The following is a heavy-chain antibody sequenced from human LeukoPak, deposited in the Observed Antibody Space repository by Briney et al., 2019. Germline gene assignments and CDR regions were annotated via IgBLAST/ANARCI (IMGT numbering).Heavy chain of an antibody. V-gene: IGHV4-59*12. J-gene: IGHJ4*02. D-gene: IGHD6-6*01. Sequence: SETLSLTCTVSGDSINGYFWSWIRQPPGKGLEWIGYIYYSGGTNYNPSLKSRVTISVDTSKNQFSLKLSSVSAADTAVYYCARDGAVQVSSVPAYWGQGTLVTVSS. CDR3: ARDGAVQVSSVPAY. CDR2: IYYSGGT. CDR1: GDSINGYF.